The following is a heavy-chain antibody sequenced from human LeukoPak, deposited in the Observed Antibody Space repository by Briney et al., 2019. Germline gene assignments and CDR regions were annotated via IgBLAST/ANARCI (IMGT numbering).Heavy chain of an antibody. D-gene: IGHD3-16*02. V-gene: IGHV4-34*01. J-gene: IGHJ5*02. CDR1: GESFSGYY. Sequence: SETLSLTCAVYGESFSGYYWSWIRQLPRKGLGWIGEINHSGNTKYNTSLKSRVTISVETSKNQFSLKLSSVTAADTAVYYCARAHYDYVWGSYRSSWFDPWGQGTLVTVSS. CDR2: INHSGNT. CDR3: ARAHYDYVWGSYRSSWFDP.